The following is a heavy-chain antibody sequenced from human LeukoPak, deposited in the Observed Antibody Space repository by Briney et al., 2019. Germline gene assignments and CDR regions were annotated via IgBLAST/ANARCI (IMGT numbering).Heavy chain of an antibody. J-gene: IGHJ4*02. Sequence: ASVTVSCKASGYTFTSYGISWVRQAPGQGLGGMGWISSFNGKTNYAQKLQGRVTMAKDTSTSTAYMELRSLRSDDTAVYYCARDGIAVADPFDYWGQGTLVTVSS. D-gene: IGHD6-19*01. CDR1: GYTFTSYG. V-gene: IGHV1-18*04. CDR3: ARDGIAVADPFDY. CDR2: ISSFNGKT.